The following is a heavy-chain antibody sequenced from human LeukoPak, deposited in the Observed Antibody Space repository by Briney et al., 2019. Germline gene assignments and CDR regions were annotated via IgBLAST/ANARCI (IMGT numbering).Heavy chain of an antibody. D-gene: IGHD2-15*01. CDR1: GFSFSTYA. J-gene: IGHJ4*02. Sequence: GGSLTLSCAPSGFSFSTYAMSWVRQAPGKGLEWVSSINASGGSTYYPVSVKDRFTISRDNSKNTLYLQMSSLTAEDTAIYYCAKRLGYCSDGNCYFENWGQGTLVTVSS. V-gene: IGHV3-23*01. CDR2: INASGGST. CDR3: AKRLGYCSDGNCYFEN.